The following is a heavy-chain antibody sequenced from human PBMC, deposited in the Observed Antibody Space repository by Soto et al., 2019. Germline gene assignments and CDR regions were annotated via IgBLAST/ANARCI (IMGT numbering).Heavy chain of an antibody. V-gene: IGHV1-69*01. CDR1: GVTFSSYA. CDR3: ARVDEITSCY. Sequence: QVQLVQSGAEVKKPGSSVKVSCTASGVTFSSYAISWVRQAPGQGLAWMGGIIPIFGTANYAQKFQGRVTMTADESTSTAYMELSSLRSEDTAVYYCARVDEITSCYWGQGTLVTVAS. CDR2: IIPIFGTA. J-gene: IGHJ4*02. D-gene: IGHD1-1*01.